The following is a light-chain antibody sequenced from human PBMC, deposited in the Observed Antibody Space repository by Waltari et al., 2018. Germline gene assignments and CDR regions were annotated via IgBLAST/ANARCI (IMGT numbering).Light chain of an antibody. CDR3: QQYNKWPT. CDR2: GAS. Sequence: EIVMTQSPATLSVSPGERATLSCRASQSVNLDLVWYQHKPGQAPRLLIYGASNRATGIPARFSGGGSGTEFTLTISGLQSEDSAVYCCQQYNKWPTFGGGTKVEIK. V-gene: IGKV3-15*01. J-gene: IGKJ4*01. CDR1: QSVNLD.